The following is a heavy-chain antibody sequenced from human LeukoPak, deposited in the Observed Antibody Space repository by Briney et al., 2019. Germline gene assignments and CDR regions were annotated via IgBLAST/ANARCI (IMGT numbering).Heavy chain of an antibody. D-gene: IGHD3-22*01. Sequence: GGSLRLSCAASGFTVSSNYMSWVRQAPGKGLEWVSVIYSGGSTYYADSVKGRFTISRDNSKNTLYLQMNSLRAEDTAVYYCARRQGSYFDTSGYYYGWGQGTLVTVSS. J-gene: IGHJ4*02. CDR2: IYSGGST. V-gene: IGHV3-53*01. CDR3: ARRQGSYFDTSGYYYG. CDR1: GFTVSSNY.